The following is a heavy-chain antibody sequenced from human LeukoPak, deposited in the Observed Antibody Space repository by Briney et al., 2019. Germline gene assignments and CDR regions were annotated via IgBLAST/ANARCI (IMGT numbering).Heavy chain of an antibody. Sequence: ASVKVSCKASGYTFTSYGISWVRQAPGQGLEWMGWISAYNGNTNYAQKFQGRVTMTRDTSTSTVYMELSSLRSEDTAVYYCARGYYYDSSGYYHFDYWGQGTLVTVSP. D-gene: IGHD3-22*01. CDR1: GYTFTSYG. V-gene: IGHV1-18*01. CDR2: ISAYNGNT. CDR3: ARGYYYDSSGYYHFDY. J-gene: IGHJ4*02.